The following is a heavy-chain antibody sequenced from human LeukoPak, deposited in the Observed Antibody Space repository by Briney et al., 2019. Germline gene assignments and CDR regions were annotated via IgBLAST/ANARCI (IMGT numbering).Heavy chain of an antibody. CDR2: VYYGGNT. J-gene: IGHJ6*03. Sequence: ETLSLTCTVSGSSISSSSYYWDWIRQPPGKGLEWIGNVYYGGNTFYNSSLESRVTISVDMSKNQFSLKLTSLTAADTAVYYCARQRADYFYHYLDVWGKGTSVTVSS. CDR3: ARQRADYFYHYLDV. V-gene: IGHV4-39*01. CDR1: GSSISSSSYY.